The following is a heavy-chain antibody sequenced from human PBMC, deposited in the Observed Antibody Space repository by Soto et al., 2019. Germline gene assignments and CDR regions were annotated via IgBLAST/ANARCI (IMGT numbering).Heavy chain of an antibody. Sequence: ASVKVSCKASGYTFTRSGISWVRQAPGQGLEWMGWISTYNGDTNYAQTFQGRVTMTTDTSTSTVHMEVRSLRSDDTAVYYCSRESVAPSSYLGTDARGQATPVTVS. CDR2: ISTYNGDT. D-gene: IGHD5-12*01. V-gene: IGHV1-18*01. CDR3: SRESVAPSSYLGTDA. J-gene: IGHJ6*02. CDR1: GYTFTRSG.